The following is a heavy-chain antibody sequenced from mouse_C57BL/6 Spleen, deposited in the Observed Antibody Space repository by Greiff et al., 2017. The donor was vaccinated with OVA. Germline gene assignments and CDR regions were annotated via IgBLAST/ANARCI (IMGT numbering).Heavy chain of an antibody. Sequence: QVQLQQPGAELVRPGTSVKLSCKASGYTFTSYWMHWVKQRPGQGLEWIGVIDPSDSYTNYNQKFKGKATLTVDTSSSTAYMQLSSLTSEDSAVXYRARRENDVSSYRYCDVWGTGTTVTVSS. CDR2: IDPSDSYT. CDR3: ARRENDVSSYRYCDV. CDR1: GYTFTSYW. D-gene: IGHD1-1*01. J-gene: IGHJ1*03. V-gene: IGHV1-59*01.